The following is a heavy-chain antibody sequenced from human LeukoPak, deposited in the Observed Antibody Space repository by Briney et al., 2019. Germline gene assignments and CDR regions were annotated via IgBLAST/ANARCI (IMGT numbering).Heavy chain of an antibody. J-gene: IGHJ4*02. D-gene: IGHD6-13*01. Sequence: GGSLRLSCAASGFSFSTYAMSWVRQAPGKGLEWVSSISVSGGYTFYADSVKGRFTISRDNSKNTLYLQMNSLRAEDTAVYYCAKEAGERRQQQAADYWGQGSLVT. CDR1: GFSFSTYA. CDR2: ISVSGGYT. V-gene: IGHV3-23*01. CDR3: AKEAGERRQQQAADY.